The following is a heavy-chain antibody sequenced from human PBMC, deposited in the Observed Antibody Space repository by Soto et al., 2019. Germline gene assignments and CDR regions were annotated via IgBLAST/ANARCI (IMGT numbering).Heavy chain of an antibody. J-gene: IGHJ4*02. Sequence: QVQLVQSGGGVKKPGASVKVSCKASGYTFTGYGVSWVRQAPGQGLEWMGWISAYNGNTDYAQKLQGRVTMTTDTSTSTAYMELTSLRSDDTAVYYCARDKSGAVTSPGDYWGQGTLVTVSS. CDR1: GYTFTGYG. CDR3: ARDKSGAVTSPGDY. D-gene: IGHD2-8*02. CDR2: ISAYNGNT. V-gene: IGHV1-18*01.